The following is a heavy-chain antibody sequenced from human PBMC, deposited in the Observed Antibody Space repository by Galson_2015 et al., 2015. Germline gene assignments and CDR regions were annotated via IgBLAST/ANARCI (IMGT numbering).Heavy chain of an antibody. V-gene: IGHV3-23*01. CDR1: GFTFSSYA. D-gene: IGHD2-2*01. Sequence: SLRLSCATSGFTFSSYAMSWVRQAPGKGLEWVSAISGSGGSTYYADSVKGRFTISRDNSKNTLYLQMNSLRDEDTAVYYCARGVVVVPAAIVAEYFQHWGQGTLVTVSS. J-gene: IGHJ1*01. CDR2: ISGSGGST. CDR3: ARGVVVVPAAIVAEYFQH.